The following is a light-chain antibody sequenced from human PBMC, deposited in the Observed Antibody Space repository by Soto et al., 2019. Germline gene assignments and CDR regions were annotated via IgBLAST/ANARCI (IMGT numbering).Light chain of an antibody. Sequence: DVVMTQSPLSLPVTLGQPASISCRSSESLVYSDRNTYLNWFQQRPGQSPRRLIYKVSNRDSGVPDRFSGSGSGTHFTLKISRVEAADVGVYYCMQALQSLTFGQGTRLENK. J-gene: IGKJ5*01. CDR3: MQALQSLT. V-gene: IGKV2-30*01. CDR2: KVS. CDR1: ESLVYSDRNTY.